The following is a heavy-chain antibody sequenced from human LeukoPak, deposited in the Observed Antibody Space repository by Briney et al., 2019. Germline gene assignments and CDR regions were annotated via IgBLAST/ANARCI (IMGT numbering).Heavy chain of an antibody. D-gene: IGHD6-19*01. V-gene: IGHV3-23*01. J-gene: IGHJ4*02. CDR2: ISGSGGST. Sequence: PGGSLRLSCAASGFTFSSYAMGWVRQAPGKGLEWVSAISGSGGSTYYADSVKGRFTISRDNSKNTLYLQMNSLRAEDTAVYYCAKDPLIAVAGYFDYWGQGTLVTVSS. CDR1: GFTFSSYA. CDR3: AKDPLIAVAGYFDY.